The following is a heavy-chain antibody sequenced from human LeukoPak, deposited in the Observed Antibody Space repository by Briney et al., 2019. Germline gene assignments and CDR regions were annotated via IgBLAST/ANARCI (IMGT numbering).Heavy chain of an antibody. CDR3: ARAPSVAGWYFDL. V-gene: IGHV4-34*01. J-gene: IGHJ2*01. Sequence: PSQTLSLTCAVYGGSFSGYYWSWIRQPPGKGLEWIGEINHSGSTNYNPSLKSRVTISVDTSKNQFSLKLSSVTAADTAVYYCARAPSVAGWYFDLWGRGTLVTVSS. D-gene: IGHD6-19*01. CDR1: GGSFSGYY. CDR2: INHSGST.